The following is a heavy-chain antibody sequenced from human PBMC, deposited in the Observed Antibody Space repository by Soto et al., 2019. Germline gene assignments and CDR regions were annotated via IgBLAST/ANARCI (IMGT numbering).Heavy chain of an antibody. Sequence: GESLKISCKASGYYFPSYYIACVRQVPGKGLEWMASIYPGDSDTRYSPCFQGQVTISVDKSITTTYLRWSSLKASDTATYYCARHVGDATGSYSNWLESWAQGTLVPVSS. V-gene: IGHV5-51*01. D-gene: IGHD3-9*01. CDR2: IYPGDSDT. J-gene: IGHJ5*01. CDR3: ARHVGDATGSYSNWLES. CDR1: GYYFPSYY.